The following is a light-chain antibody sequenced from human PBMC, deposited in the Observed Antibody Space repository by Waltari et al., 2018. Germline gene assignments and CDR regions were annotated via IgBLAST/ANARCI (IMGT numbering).Light chain of an antibody. CDR3: NSRDNTGSLLRNV. CDR1: SLRSYF. Sequence: SSELTQDPAVSVALGQTVRITCQGDSLRSYFASWYQQKPGQAPVLVFYGENNRPSGIPDRFSGSPSGDTASLTITGAQAEDEAVYYCNSRDNTGSLLRNVFGTGTKVTVL. J-gene: IGLJ1*01. V-gene: IGLV3-19*01. CDR2: GEN.